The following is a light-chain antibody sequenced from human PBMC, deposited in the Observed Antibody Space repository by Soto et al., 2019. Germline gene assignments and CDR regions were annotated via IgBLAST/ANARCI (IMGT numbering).Light chain of an antibody. CDR2: EVS. Sequence: QSALTQPASVSWTPGQSITISCTGSNGDVGIYDFVSLYQHHPGRAPKLIVSEVSHRPSGVSNRFSGSKSGNTASLTISGLQSEDEADYYCISYTSDDVRYVFGTGTKVTVL. CDR3: ISYTSDDVRYV. CDR1: NGDVGIYDF. J-gene: IGLJ1*01. V-gene: IGLV2-14*01.